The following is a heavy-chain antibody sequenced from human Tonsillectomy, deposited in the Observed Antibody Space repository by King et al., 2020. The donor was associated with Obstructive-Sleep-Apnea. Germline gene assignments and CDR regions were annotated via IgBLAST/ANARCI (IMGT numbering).Heavy chain of an antibody. CDR1: GGSISSSNYY. J-gene: IGHJ4*02. CDR2: IYFSGST. CDR3: ARLRGEQWLAYFDP. D-gene: IGHD6-19*01. V-gene: IGHV4-39*01. Sequence: QLQESGPGLVKPSETLSLTCTVSGGSISSSNYYWGWIRQPPGRGLEWIGSIYFSGSTYYNPSLKSRVTISVDTSKNLFSLKLSSVTAADPAVYYCARLRGEQWLAYFDPWGQGTLVTVSS.